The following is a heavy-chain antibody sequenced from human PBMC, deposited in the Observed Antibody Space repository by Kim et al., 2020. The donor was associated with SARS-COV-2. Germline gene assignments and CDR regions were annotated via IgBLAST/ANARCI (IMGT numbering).Heavy chain of an antibody. Sequence: GGSLRLSCEASGFMFSNYWMSWVRQAPGKGLEWVAKIKQDESEKYYVDSVKGRFTISRDNAKNSVYLQMNSLRADDTAVYYCAREREMSTSGSYYKGIEVWGQGTMVTVSS. CDR2: IKQDESEK. V-gene: IGHV3-7*01. CDR3: AREREMSTSGSYYKGIEV. CDR1: GFMFSNYW. J-gene: IGHJ6*02. D-gene: IGHD3-10*01.